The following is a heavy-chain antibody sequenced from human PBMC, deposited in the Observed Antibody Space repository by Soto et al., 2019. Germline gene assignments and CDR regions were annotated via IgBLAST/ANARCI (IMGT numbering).Heavy chain of an antibody. D-gene: IGHD2-15*01. V-gene: IGHV4-59*08. CDR3: ARLGCSGGSCYWAYDAFDI. CDR2: IDYSGST. CDR1: GGSISSYY. Sequence: QVQLQESGPGLVKPSETLSLTCTVSGGSISSYYWSWIRQPPGKGLEWIGYIDYSGSTNYNPSLKSRVNRSGDTSKNQFSLQLSSVTAADTAVYYCARLGCSGGSCYWAYDAFDIWGQGTMVTVSS. J-gene: IGHJ3*02.